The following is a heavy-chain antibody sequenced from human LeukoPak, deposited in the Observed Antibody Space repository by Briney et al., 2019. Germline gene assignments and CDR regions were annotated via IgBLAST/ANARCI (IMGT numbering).Heavy chain of an antibody. CDR2: IYYSGST. CDR3: ARDRPFWSGHLEYYYMDV. Sequence: SETLSLTCTVSGGSISSYYWSWIRQPPGKGLEWIGYIYYSGSTNYNPSLKSRVTISVDTSKNQFSLKLSSVTAADTAVYYCARDRPFWSGHLEYYYMDVWGKGTTVTVSS. CDR1: GGSISSYY. D-gene: IGHD3-3*01. J-gene: IGHJ6*03. V-gene: IGHV4-59*01.